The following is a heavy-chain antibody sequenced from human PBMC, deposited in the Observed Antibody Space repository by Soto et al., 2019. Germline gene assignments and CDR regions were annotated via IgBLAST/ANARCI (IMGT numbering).Heavy chain of an antibody. CDR2: ISWNSGSI. D-gene: IGHD2-2*01. CDR1: GFTFDDYA. V-gene: IGHV3-9*01. J-gene: IGHJ4*02. CDR3: AKGGQLLVEGGGY. Sequence: EVQLVESGGGLVQPGRSLRLSCAASGFTFDDYAMHWVRQAPGKGLEWVSGISWNSGSIGYADSVKGRFTISRDNAKNTLYLPMNSLRAEDTALYYCAKGGQLLVEGGGYWGQGTLVTVSS.